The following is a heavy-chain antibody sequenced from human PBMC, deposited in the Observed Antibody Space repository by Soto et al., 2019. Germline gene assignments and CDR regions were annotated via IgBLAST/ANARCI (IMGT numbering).Heavy chain of an antibody. V-gene: IGHV3-23*01. CDR2: ITGNGGST. CDR1: GFRFSTYA. CDR3: AKDQFSSGWYNDYYYGMNV. J-gene: IGHJ6*02. Sequence: GGSLRLSCAASGFRFSTYAMIWVRQAPGKGLEWVSAITGNGGSTFYADPVKGRFTISRDNSRNTLYLQMNSLRAEDMAVYYCAKDQFSSGWYNDYYYGMNVWGQGTTVTVSS. D-gene: IGHD6-19*01.